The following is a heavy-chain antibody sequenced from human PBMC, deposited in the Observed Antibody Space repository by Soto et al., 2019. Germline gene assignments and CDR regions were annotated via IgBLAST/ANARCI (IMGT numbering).Heavy chain of an antibody. CDR1: GGSISGYH. V-gene: IGHV4-59*01. Sequence: SETLSLTCSISGGSISGYHWNWIRQTPGKGVEWIGYFYYTGNPNCSPSLKSRVTISVDTSKNQFSLRLSSVTAADTAVYYCARGLETVGRTALVYWGQGTLVTVSS. D-gene: IGHD2-15*01. CDR3: ARGLETVGRTALVY. CDR2: FYYTGNP. J-gene: IGHJ1*01.